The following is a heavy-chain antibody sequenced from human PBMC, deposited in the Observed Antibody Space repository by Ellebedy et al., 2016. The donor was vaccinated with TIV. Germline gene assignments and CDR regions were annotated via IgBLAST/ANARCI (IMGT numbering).Heavy chain of an antibody. CDR2: IKQDGSEK. CDR3: ARDGSSGYLRDWYFDL. Sequence: GESLKISCAASGFTLSSYWMSWVRQAPGKGLEWVANIKQDGSEKYYVDSVKGRFTISRDNAKNSLYLQMNSLRAEDTAVYYCARDGSSGYLRDWYFDLWGRGTLVTVSS. V-gene: IGHV3-7*01. D-gene: IGHD3-22*01. J-gene: IGHJ2*01. CDR1: GFTLSSYW.